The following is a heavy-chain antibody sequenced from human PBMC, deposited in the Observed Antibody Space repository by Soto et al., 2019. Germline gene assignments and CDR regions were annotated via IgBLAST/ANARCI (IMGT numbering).Heavy chain of an antibody. CDR2: INPATGAA. Sequence: QLHLVQSGAVVKKPGASVTVSCSASGYPVTAYYMHWVRQAPGRGLEWMGGINPATGAAKYTQTFQGRVTMPRDTSTSPAFRELSGLTSEATAVFYWARGGGVGVAGSAAFDMWGQGTLVTVSS. D-gene: IGHD3-3*01. CDR3: ARGGGVGVAGSAAFDM. V-gene: IGHV1-2*02. CDR1: GYPVTAYY. J-gene: IGHJ3*02.